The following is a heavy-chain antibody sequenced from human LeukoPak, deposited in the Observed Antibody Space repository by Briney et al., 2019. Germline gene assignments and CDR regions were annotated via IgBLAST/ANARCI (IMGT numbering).Heavy chain of an antibody. D-gene: IGHD3-10*01. CDR1: GFTVSSNY. CDR2: IYSGGST. V-gene: IGHV3-53*01. Sequence: GGSLRLSCAAFGFTVSSNYMSWVRQAPGKGLEWVSVIYSGGSTYYADSVKGRFTISRDNSKNTLYLQMNSLRAEDTAVYYCARVPQQTMAPDYWGQGTLVTVSS. J-gene: IGHJ4*02. CDR3: ARVPQQTMAPDY.